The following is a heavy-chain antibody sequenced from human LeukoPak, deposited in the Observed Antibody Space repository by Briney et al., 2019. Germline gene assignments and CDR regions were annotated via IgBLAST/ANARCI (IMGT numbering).Heavy chain of an antibody. CDR2: ISGSGGST. J-gene: IGHJ4*02. Sequence: GGSLRLSCAASGFTFSSYAMSWVRQAPGKGLEWVSTISGSGGSTYYADSVKGRFTISRDNAKNTLYLQMNSLRAEDTGVYYCAKDRGVVTRYFDYWGQGALVTVSS. D-gene: IGHD4-23*01. CDR3: AKDRGVVTRYFDY. CDR1: GFTFSSYA. V-gene: IGHV3-23*01.